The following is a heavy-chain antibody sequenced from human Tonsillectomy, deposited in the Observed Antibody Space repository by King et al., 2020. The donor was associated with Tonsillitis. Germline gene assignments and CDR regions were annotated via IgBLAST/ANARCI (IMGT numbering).Heavy chain of an antibody. J-gene: IGHJ4*02. CDR1: GDSVSTNSAS. CDR2: TYYRSQWYT. Sequence: VQLPQSGPGLVRPSQTLSLTCSISGDSVSTNSASWNWIRQSPSTGLEWLGRTYYRSQWYTDYAESVQSRLTINPDTSKNQFSLQLSSVTPEDTAIYFCATDLHYSGTYYGLDYWGQGTLVTVSS. V-gene: IGHV6-1*01. CDR3: ATDLHYSGTYYGLDY. D-gene: IGHD1-26*01.